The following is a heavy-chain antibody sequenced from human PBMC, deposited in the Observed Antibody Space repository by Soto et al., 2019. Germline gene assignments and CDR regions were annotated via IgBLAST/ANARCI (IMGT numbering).Heavy chain of an antibody. CDR3: ARGWYSSGWYDY. V-gene: IGHV4-59*01. D-gene: IGHD6-19*01. CDR2: IYYSGST. J-gene: IGHJ4*02. CDR1: GGSINISE. Sequence: PSERLSLTSTACGGSINISEWGWILQPPGKGLEWIGYIYYSGSTNYNPSLNSRVTISVDTSKNQFSLKLSSVTAADTAVYFCARGWYSSGWYDYWGQGTLVTVSS.